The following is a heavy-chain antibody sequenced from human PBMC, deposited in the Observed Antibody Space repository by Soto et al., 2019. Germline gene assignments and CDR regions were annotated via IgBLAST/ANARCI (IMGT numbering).Heavy chain of an antibody. V-gene: IGHV3-21*01. CDR2: ISSSSSYI. J-gene: IGHJ4*02. CDR1: GFTFSSYS. CDR3: ARDVRGYSGYVAYFDY. D-gene: IGHD5-12*01. Sequence: EVQLVESGGGLVKPGGSLRLSCAASGFTFSSYSMNWVRQAPGKGLEWGSSISSSSSYIYYADSVKGRFTISRDNAKNSLYLQMNSLRAEDTAVYYCARDVRGYSGYVAYFDYWGQGTLVTVSS.